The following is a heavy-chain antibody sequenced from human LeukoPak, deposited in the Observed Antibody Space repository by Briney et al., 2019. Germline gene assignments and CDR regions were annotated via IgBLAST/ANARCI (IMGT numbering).Heavy chain of an antibody. D-gene: IGHD2-15*01. CDR3: AKNGDRGAYCSGGSCYPYYYYYIDV. J-gene: IGHJ6*03. CDR1: GFTFSSYR. CDR2: ISSSSSYI. Sequence: GGSLRLSCAASGFTFSSYRMNWVRQAPGKGLEWVSSISSSSSYIYYADSVKGRFTISRDNSKNTLYLQMNSLRAEDTAIYYCAKNGDRGAYCSGGSCYPYYYYYIDVWGKGTTVTISS. V-gene: IGHV3-21*04.